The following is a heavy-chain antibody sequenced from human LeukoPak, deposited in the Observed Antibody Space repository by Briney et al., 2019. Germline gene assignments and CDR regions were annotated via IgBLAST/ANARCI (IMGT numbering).Heavy chain of an antibody. CDR3: ARARPLRSLSLDY. CDR2: IYYSGST. J-gene: IGHJ4*02. CDR1: GGSINSGGYY. Sequence: PSETLSLTCTVSGGSINSGGYYWSWIRQHPGKGLEWIGYIYYSGSTYYNPSLKSRVTISVDTSKNQFSLKLSSVTAADTAVYYCARARPLRSLSLDYWGQGTLVTVSS. V-gene: IGHV4-31*03. D-gene: IGHD4-17*01.